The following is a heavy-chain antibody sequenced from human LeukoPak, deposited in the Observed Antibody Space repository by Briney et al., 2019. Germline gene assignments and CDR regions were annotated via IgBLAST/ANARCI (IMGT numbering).Heavy chain of an antibody. J-gene: IGHJ4*02. D-gene: IGHD2-21*01. V-gene: IGHV4-34*01. CDR2: INHSGST. Sequence: SETLSLTCAVYGGSFSGYYWSWIRQPPGKGLEWIGVINHSGSTNYNPSLKSRVTISVDTSKNQFCLKLSSVTAADTAVYYCARQGVVIAYYFDYWGPGTLVTVSS. CDR3: ARQGVVIAYYFDY. CDR1: GGSFSGYY.